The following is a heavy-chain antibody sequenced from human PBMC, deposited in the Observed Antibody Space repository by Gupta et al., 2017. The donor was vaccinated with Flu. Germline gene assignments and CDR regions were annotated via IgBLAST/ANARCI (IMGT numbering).Heavy chain of an antibody. CDR1: GCTFSNYA. CDR2: MSHTGSST. J-gene: IGHJ6*02. CDR3: AKDLWSVSSPTQTYFYYYGMDV. D-gene: IGHD3-3*01. V-gene: IGHV3-23*01. Sequence: EVQLLESGGGLIQPGGSLRLSCVASGCTFSNYAMSWARQVTGRGLEWISVMSHTGSSTYYVDSVKGRFTSSRDNSKNTLYLEMNSLRAEDTAIYYCAKDLWSVSSPTQTYFYYYGMDVWGQGTTVTVSS.